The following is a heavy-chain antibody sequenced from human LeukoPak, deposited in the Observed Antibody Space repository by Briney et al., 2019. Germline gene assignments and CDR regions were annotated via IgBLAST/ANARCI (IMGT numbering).Heavy chain of an antibody. CDR2: ISSSGSTI. V-gene: IGHV3-11*01. Sequence: GGSLRLSCAASGFTFSDNYMSWIRQAPGKGLEWVSYISSSGSTIYYADSVKGRFTISRDNAKNSLYLQMNSLRAEDTAVYYCATIAARPFYFDYWGQGTLVTVSS. J-gene: IGHJ4*02. CDR3: ATIAARPFYFDY. CDR1: GFTFSDNY. D-gene: IGHD6-6*01.